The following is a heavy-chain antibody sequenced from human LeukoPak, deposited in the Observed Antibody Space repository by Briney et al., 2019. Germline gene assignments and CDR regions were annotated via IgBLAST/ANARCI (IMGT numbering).Heavy chain of an antibody. CDR2: IYSGGST. Sequence: GGSLRLSCAASGFTVSSNYMSWVRQAPGKGLEWVSVIYSGGSTYYADSVKGRFTISRDNSKNTLYLQMNSLRAEDTAVYYCATIAVAGTFRFDYWGQGTLVTVSS. CDR1: GFTVSSNY. CDR3: ATIAVAGTFRFDY. J-gene: IGHJ4*02. V-gene: IGHV3-66*01. D-gene: IGHD6-19*01.